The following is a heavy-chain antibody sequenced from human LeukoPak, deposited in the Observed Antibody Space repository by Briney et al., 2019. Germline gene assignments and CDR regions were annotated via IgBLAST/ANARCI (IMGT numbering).Heavy chain of an antibody. Sequence: RTSETLSLTCTVSGGSITSGGYYWSWIRQHPEKGLEWIGYIYYSGSSYYNPSLKSRVTTSVDASKNQFSLKLGSMTAADTAVYYCARSARSYGYDYWGQGTLVTVSS. CDR1: GGSITSGGYY. CDR3: ARSARSYGYDY. J-gene: IGHJ4*02. D-gene: IGHD5-18*01. CDR2: IYYSGSS. V-gene: IGHV4-31*03.